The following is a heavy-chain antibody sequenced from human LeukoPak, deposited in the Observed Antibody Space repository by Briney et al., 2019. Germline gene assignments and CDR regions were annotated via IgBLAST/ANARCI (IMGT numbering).Heavy chain of an antibody. Sequence: PGRSLRLSCAASGFTFSSYGMHWVRQAPGKGLEWVAVIWYDGSNKYYADSVKGRFTISRDNSKNTLYLQMNSLRAEDTAVYYCARDTGYGDHDAFDIWGQGTMVTVSS. CDR2: IWYDGSNK. D-gene: IGHD4-17*01. V-gene: IGHV3-33*08. CDR3: ARDTGYGDHDAFDI. J-gene: IGHJ3*02. CDR1: GFTFSSYG.